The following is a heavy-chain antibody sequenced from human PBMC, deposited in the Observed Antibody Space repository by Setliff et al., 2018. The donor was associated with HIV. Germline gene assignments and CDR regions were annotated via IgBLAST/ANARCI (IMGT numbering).Heavy chain of an antibody. CDR3: ARQYYDFWSGQTDV. V-gene: IGHV4-39*01. D-gene: IGHD3-3*01. J-gene: IGHJ6*04. CDR2: IDYIETT. Sequence: SETLSLTCIVSGDSISSSSYFWGWVRETPGKGLEWIGHIDYIETTYYNPSLMSRVTISSDTSRNQFSQRLTSVTVADTAVYYCARQYYDFWSGQTDVWGKGTTVTVSS. CDR1: GDSISSSSYF.